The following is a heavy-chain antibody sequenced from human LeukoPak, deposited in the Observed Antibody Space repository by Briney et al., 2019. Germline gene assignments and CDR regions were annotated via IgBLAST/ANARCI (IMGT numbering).Heavy chain of an antibody. CDR2: IYHSGST. Sequence: SETLSLTFAVSGGSISSSNWWSWVRQPPGEGLEWIGEIYHSGSTNYNPSLKSRVTISVDKSKNQFSLKLSSVTAADTAVYYCARSYGGNSGWFDPWGQGTLVTVSS. CDR1: GGSISSSNW. CDR3: ARSYGGNSGWFDP. D-gene: IGHD4-23*01. J-gene: IGHJ5*02. V-gene: IGHV4-4*02.